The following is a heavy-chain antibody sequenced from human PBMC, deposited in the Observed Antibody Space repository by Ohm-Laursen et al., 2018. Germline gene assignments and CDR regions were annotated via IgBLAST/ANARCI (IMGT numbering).Heavy chain of an antibody. Sequence: ESLRISCKGSGYSFARNWIGWVRQMPGKGLEWMGIIYPGDSDTRYSPAFQGQVTISVDKSINTAYLQWSSLKASDTAMYYCARLKDWTRRGSTYYYYGMDVWGQGTTVTVSS. CDR3: ARLKDWTRRGSTYYYYGMDV. CDR1: GYSFARNW. J-gene: IGHJ6*02. D-gene: IGHD3/OR15-3a*01. V-gene: IGHV5-51*01. CDR2: IYPGDSDT.